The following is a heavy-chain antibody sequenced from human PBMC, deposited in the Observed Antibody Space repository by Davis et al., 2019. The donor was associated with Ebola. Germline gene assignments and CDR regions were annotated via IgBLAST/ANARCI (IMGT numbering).Heavy chain of an antibody. D-gene: IGHD3-16*01. CDR3: ARDGGGKEILGLRFGAFDI. V-gene: IGHV3-48*02. CDR2: ITRESDTI. CDR1: GFDFNGHA. Sequence: GESLKISCVASGFDFNGHAMNWVRQAPGKGLEWVAFITRESDTIYYADSVKGRFTISRDNAKNSLYLQMNSLRDEDTAVYYCARDGGGKEILGLRFGAFDIWGQGTMVTVSS. J-gene: IGHJ3*02.